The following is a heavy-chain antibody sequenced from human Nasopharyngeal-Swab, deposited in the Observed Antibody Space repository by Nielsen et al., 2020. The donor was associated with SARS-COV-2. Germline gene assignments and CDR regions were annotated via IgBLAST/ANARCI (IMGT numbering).Heavy chain of an antibody. CDR2: ISGSGGST. J-gene: IGHJ6*02. CDR1: GFTFSSYA. CDR3: VKADRYYDILTGYPLTDYYYYGMDV. V-gene: IGHV3-23*01. Sequence: GGSLRLSCAASGFTFSSYAMSWVRQAPGKGLEWVSAISGSGGSTYYADSVKGRFTISRDNSENTLYLQMSSLRAEDTAVYYCVKADRYYDILTGYPLTDYYYYGMDVWGQGTTVTVSS. D-gene: IGHD3-9*01.